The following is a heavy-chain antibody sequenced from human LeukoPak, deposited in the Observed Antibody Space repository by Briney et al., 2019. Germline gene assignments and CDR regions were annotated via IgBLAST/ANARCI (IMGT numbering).Heavy chain of an antibody. V-gene: IGHV1-18*01. CDR1: GYTFTSYG. Sequence: ASVKVSCKASGYTFTSYGISWVRQAPGQGLKWMGWISAYNGNTNYAQKLQGRVTMTTDTSTSTAYTELRSLRSDDTAVYYCARDGLRYFDWSQGFDYWGQGTLVTVSS. D-gene: IGHD3-9*01. CDR3: ARDGLRYFDWSQGFDY. CDR2: ISAYNGNT. J-gene: IGHJ4*02.